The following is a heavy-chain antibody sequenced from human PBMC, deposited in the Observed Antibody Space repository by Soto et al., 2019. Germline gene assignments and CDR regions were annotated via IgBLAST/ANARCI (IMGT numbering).Heavy chain of an antibody. CDR1: GGTFSSYA. CDR3: ARGERSGSRPAYCYYYYGMDV. CDR2: IIPIFGTA. J-gene: IGHJ6*02. V-gene: IGHV1-69*13. Sequence: SVKVSCKASGGTFSSYAISWVRQAPGQGLEWMGGIIPIFGTANYAQKFQGRVTITADESTSTAYMELSSLRSEDTAVYYCARGERSGSRPAYCYYYYGMDVWGQGTTVTVSS. D-gene: IGHD3-10*01.